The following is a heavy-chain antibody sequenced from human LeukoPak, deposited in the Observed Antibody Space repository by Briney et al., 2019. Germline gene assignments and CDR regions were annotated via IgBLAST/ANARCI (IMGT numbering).Heavy chain of an antibody. V-gene: IGHV3-21*01. CDR1: GFTFSSYS. CDR3: ARSSRDAFDI. D-gene: IGHD6-13*01. Sequence: KPGGSLRLSCAASGFTFSSYSMNWVRQAPGKGLEWVSSISSSSSYIYYADSVKGRFTISRDNSKNTLYLQMNSLRAEDTAVYYCARSSRDAFDIWGQGTMVTVSS. CDR2: ISSSSSYI. J-gene: IGHJ3*02.